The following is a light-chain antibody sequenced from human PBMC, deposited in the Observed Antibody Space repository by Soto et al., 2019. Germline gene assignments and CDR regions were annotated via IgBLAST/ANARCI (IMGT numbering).Light chain of an antibody. J-gene: IGKJ4*01. V-gene: IGKV3-11*01. Sequence: EIVLTQSPATLSLSPGERDTISCSASQSVSSYLAWYQQKPGQAPRLLIYDASNRATGIPARFSGSGSGTDFTLTISSLEPEDFAVYYCQQRSNWPPLTFGGGTKVEIK. CDR3: QQRSNWPPLT. CDR2: DAS. CDR1: QSVSSY.